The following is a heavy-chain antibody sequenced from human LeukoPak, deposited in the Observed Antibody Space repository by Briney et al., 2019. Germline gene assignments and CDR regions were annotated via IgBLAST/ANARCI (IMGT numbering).Heavy chain of an antibody. V-gene: IGHV3-23*01. D-gene: IGHD1-1*01. CDR2: ISVSGGST. Sequence: GGSLRLSCAASGFTFSCYAMSCFRQAPGKGLVWVSAISVSGGSTYYAASVKGRLTISRDNSKNTLYLQTNSLRPEDTAVYYCAKPIPTTWFDPWGQGTLVTVSS. J-gene: IGHJ5*02. CDR3: AKPIPTTWFDP. CDR1: GFTFSCYA.